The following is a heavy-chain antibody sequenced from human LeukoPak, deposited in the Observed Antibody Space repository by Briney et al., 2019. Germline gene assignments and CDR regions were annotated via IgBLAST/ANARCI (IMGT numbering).Heavy chain of an antibody. Sequence: ASVKVSCKASGYTFTSYAMHWVRQAPGQRLEWMGWINAGNGNTKYSQEFQGRVTITRDTSASAVYMELSSLRFDDMAVYYCARVVRYSSGPLTDLLPYYFDYWGQGTLVTVSS. CDR1: GYTFTSYA. V-gene: IGHV1-3*03. CDR3: ARVVRYSSGPLTDLLPYYFDY. J-gene: IGHJ4*02. D-gene: IGHD6-19*01. CDR2: INAGNGNT.